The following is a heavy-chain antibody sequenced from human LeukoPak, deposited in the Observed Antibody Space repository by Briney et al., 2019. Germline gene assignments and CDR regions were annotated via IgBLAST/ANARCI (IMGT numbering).Heavy chain of an antibody. CDR3: ASLMVYEFANYYGMDV. D-gene: IGHD2-8*01. J-gene: IGHJ6*02. V-gene: IGHV3-30*03. CDR2: ISYDGSNK. CDR1: GFTFSIYG. Sequence: GGSLRLSCAASGFTFSIYGMHWVRQAPGKGLEWVAVISYDGSNKYYADSVKGRFTISRDNSKNTLYLQMNSLRAEDTAVYYCASLMVYEFANYYGMDVWGQGTTVTVSS.